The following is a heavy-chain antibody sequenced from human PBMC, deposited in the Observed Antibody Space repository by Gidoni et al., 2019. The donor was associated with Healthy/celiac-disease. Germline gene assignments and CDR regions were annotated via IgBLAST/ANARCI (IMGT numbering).Heavy chain of an antibody. CDR1: GGTFSSYA. J-gene: IGHJ4*02. CDR3: ARSPGGNYDFWSGYYRTLYYFDY. D-gene: IGHD3-3*01. CDR2: IIPIFGTA. V-gene: IGHV1-69*01. Sequence: QVQLVQSGAEVKKPGSSVKVSCKASGGTFSSYAISWVRQAPGQGLEWMGGIIPIFGTANYAQKFQGRVTITADESTSTAYMELSSLRSEDTAVYYCARSPGGNYDFWSGYYRTLYYFDYWGQGTLVTVSS.